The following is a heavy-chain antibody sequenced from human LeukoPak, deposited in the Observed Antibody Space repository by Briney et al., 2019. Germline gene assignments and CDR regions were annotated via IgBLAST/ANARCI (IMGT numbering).Heavy chain of an antibody. D-gene: IGHD2-15*01. J-gene: IGHJ4*02. Sequence: QPGGSLRLSCAASGFTFSGYAMSWVRQAPGKGLEWVSTITGSGGTTYYADSVKGRFTISRDKSKNTLYLQMNSLRVEDTAVYYCAKGRGYCSGGSYYSGFDYWGQGTLVTVSS. CDR1: GFTFSGYA. CDR2: ITGSGGTT. CDR3: AKGRGYCSGGSYYSGFDY. V-gene: IGHV3-23*01.